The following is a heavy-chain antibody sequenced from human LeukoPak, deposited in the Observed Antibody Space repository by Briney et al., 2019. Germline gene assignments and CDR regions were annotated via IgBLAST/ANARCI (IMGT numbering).Heavy chain of an antibody. CDR1: GFTFSSYS. V-gene: IGHV3-21*01. Sequence: GGSLRLSCAASGFTFSSYSMNWVRQAPGKGLEWVSSISSSSSYIYYADSVKGRFTISRDNAKNSLYLQMGSLRAEDTAVYYCAKEQDTFGGVIGPFDYWGQGTLVTVSS. CDR2: ISSSSSYI. D-gene: IGHD3-16*02. J-gene: IGHJ4*02. CDR3: AKEQDTFGGVIGPFDY.